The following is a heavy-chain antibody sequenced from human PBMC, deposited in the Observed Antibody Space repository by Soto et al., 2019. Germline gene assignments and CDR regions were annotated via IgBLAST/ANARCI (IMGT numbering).Heavy chain of an antibody. CDR3: VRGHFCGSDCHLAS. D-gene: IGHD2-21*02. Sequence: SETLSLTCTVYGGSVSDYYWSWVRQPAGKGLEWIGRIRPGGNTNYSPSLMSRVTMSVDTSRNQFSLKLNSVTAADTAVYYCVRGHFCGSDCHLASWGPGAMVTVYS. V-gene: IGHV4-4*07. CDR1: GGSVSDYY. CDR2: IRPGGNT. J-gene: IGHJ4*02.